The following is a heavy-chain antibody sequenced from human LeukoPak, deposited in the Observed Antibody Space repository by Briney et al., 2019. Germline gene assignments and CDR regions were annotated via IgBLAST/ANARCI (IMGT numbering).Heavy chain of an antibody. J-gene: IGHJ4*02. CDR3: ARRNPSSGWPFDY. V-gene: IGHV4-34*01. Sequence: PSETLSLTCTVSGGSISGYYWTWIRQPPGKGLEWIGEINHSGSSNYSPSLKSRVTISVDTSKNQFSLKLSSVTAADTAVYYCARRNPSSGWPFDYWGQGTLVTVSS. D-gene: IGHD6-19*01. CDR1: GGSISGYY. CDR2: INHSGSS.